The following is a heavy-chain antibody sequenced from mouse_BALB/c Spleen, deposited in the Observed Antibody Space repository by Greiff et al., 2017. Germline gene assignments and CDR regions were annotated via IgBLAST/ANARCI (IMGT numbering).Heavy chain of an antibody. Sequence: VQLQQSGSVLARPGASVKMSCKASGYTFTSYWMHWVKQRPEQGLEWIGRIDPANGNTKYDPKFQGKATITADTSSNTAYLQLSSLTSEDTAVYYCARDGDGSSPFAYWGQGTLVTVSA. CDR2: IDPANGNT. V-gene: IGHV14-1*02. CDR1: GYTFTSYW. J-gene: IGHJ3*01. CDR3: ARDGDGSSPFAY. D-gene: IGHD1-1*01.